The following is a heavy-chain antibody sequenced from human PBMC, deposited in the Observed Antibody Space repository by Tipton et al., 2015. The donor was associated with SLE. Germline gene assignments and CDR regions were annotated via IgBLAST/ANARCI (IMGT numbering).Heavy chain of an antibody. V-gene: IGHV4-39*07. CDR3: ASGSPITIPLGTDV. D-gene: IGHD3-3*01. Sequence: LRLSCTVSGGSISSGDYYWSWIRQPPGKGLEWIGEINHSGSTNYNPSLKSRVTISVDTSKNQFSLKLSSVTAADTAVYYCASGSPITIPLGTDVWGQGTTVTVSS. J-gene: IGHJ6*02. CDR2: INHSGST. CDR1: GGSISSGDYY.